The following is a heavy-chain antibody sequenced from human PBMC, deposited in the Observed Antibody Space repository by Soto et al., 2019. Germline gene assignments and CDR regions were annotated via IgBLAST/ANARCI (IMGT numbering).Heavy chain of an antibody. D-gene: IGHD1-26*01. J-gene: IGHJ5*02. CDR2: INTGNGNT. CDR1: GYAFTNYA. V-gene: IGHV1-3*04. Sequence: QVQLVQSGAEVKKPGASVKVSWKASGYAFTNYAMHWVRQAPGQRLEWMGWINTGNGNTRYSQNFQGRVTITRDTSATTAYMELGSLRSEDTALYYCARDLTLYSGTYYGWFDPWGQGTLVTVSS. CDR3: ARDLTLYSGTYYGWFDP.